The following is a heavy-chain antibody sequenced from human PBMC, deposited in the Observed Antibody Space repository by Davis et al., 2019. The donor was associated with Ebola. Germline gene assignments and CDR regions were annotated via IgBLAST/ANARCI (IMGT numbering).Heavy chain of an antibody. Sequence: PGGSLRLSCAASGFTFSSYGMHWVRQAPGKGLEWVSSISSRSSYIYNADSVKGRFTISRDNAKNSLYLQMNSLRAEDTAVYYCARAGLNYYGSGTSIGYWGQGTLVTVSS. CDR3: ARAGLNYYGSGTSIGY. CDR2: ISSRSSYI. V-gene: IGHV3-21*01. CDR1: GFTFSSYG. J-gene: IGHJ4*02. D-gene: IGHD3-10*01.